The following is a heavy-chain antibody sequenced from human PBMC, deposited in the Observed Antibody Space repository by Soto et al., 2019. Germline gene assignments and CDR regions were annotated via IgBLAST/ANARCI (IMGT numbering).Heavy chain of an antibody. Sequence: SETLSLTCTVSGGSIISGDYYWIWIRQPPGKGLEWIGYIYYSGSTYYNPSLKSRVTISVDTSKNQFSLKLSSVTAADTAVYYCARGDHYYYDSSGYYFWGQGTLVTVSS. J-gene: IGHJ4*02. V-gene: IGHV4-30-4*01. D-gene: IGHD3-22*01. CDR1: GGSIISGDYY. CDR2: IYYSGST. CDR3: ARGDHYYYDSSGYYF.